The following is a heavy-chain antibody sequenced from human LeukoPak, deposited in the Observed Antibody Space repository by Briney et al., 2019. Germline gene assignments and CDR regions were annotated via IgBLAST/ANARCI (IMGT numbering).Heavy chain of an antibody. D-gene: IGHD5-24*01. CDR3: ARDSLFDGYNDY. Sequence: PGGSLRLSCAASGFTFSSYSMNWVRQAPGKGLEWVSSISSSSSYIYYAGSVKGRFTISRDNAKNSLYLQMNSLRAEDTAVYYCARDSLFDGYNDYWGQGTLVTVSS. V-gene: IGHV3-21*01. CDR1: GFTFSSYS. J-gene: IGHJ4*02. CDR2: ISSSSSYI.